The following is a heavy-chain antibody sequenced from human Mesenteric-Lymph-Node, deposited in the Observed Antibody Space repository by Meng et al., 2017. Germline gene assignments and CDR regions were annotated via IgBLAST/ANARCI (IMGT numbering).Heavy chain of an antibody. J-gene: IGHJ4*02. D-gene: IGHD3-10*01. CDR3: ARGVSYFGSGSYEDY. CDR2: INPSGGST. CDR1: GYTFTSYY. V-gene: IGHV1-46*01. Sequence: ASVKVSCKASGYTFTSYYMHWVRQAPGQGLEWMGIINPSGGSTSYAQKFQGRVTMTRDTSTSTAYMELSSLRSEDTAVYYCARGVSYFGSGSYEDYWGQGTLVTVSS.